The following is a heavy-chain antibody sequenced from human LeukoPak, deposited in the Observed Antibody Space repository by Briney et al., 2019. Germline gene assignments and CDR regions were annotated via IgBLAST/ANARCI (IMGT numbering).Heavy chain of an antibody. V-gene: IGHV3-7*01. D-gene: IGHD3-22*01. J-gene: IGHJ4*02. CDR2: IKQDGSEK. CDR1: GFTFRSYS. Sequence: GGSLRLSCAASGFTFRSYSMNWVRQAPGKGLEWVANIKQDGSEKYYVDSVKGRFTISRDNAKNSLYLQMNSLRAEDTAVYYCARDSHDYYDSSGSNYWGQGTLVTVSS. CDR3: ARDSHDYYDSSGSNY.